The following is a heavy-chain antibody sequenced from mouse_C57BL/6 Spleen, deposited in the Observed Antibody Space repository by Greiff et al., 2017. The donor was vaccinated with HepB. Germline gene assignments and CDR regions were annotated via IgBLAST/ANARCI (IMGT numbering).Heavy chain of an antibody. Sequence: EVKLQESGAELVRPGASVKLSCTASGFNIKDYYMHWVKQRPEQGLEWIGRIDPEDGDTEYAPKFQGKATMTADTSSNTAYLQLSSLTSEDTAVYYCTTGWLLLYYFDYWGQGTTLTVSS. CDR2: IDPEDGDT. V-gene: IGHV14-1*01. CDR1: GFNIKDYY. J-gene: IGHJ2*01. D-gene: IGHD2-3*01. CDR3: TTGWLLLYYFDY.